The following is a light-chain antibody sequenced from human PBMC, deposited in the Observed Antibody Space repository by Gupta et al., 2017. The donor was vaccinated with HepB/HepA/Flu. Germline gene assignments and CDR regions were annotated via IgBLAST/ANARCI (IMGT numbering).Light chain of an antibody. CDR2: RND. J-gene: IGLJ2*01. Sequence: QSALTQPPSASGTPGQRVTISCSGSSSNIGFNTVSWYQQLPGTAPKVLIYRNDQRPSGVPDRFAGSKSGTSAALAISGLRSEDEATYYCSTWDDKMSGPVFGGGTKLTVL. CDR1: SSNIGFNT. CDR3: STWDDKMSGPV. V-gene: IGLV1-44*01.